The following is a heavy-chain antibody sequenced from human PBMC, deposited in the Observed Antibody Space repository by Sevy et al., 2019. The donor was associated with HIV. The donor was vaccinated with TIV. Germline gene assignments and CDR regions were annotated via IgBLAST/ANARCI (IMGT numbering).Heavy chain of an antibody. V-gene: IGHV3-11*06. J-gene: IGHJ4*02. Sequence: GGSLRLSCTASGFTFSDYYMSWIRQAPGKGLEWVSYSRSRNSYTNYAGSVKGRFTISRDNAKNSLYLQMNSLRAEDTAVYYCARVRYNYGQHYFDYWGQGTLVTVSS. CDR2: SRSRNSYT. D-gene: IGHD5-18*01. CDR3: ARVRYNYGQHYFDY. CDR1: GFTFSDYY.